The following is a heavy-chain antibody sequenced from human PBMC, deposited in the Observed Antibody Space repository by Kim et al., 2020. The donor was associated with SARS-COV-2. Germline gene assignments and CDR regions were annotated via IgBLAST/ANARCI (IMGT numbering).Heavy chain of an antibody. Sequence: ASVKVSCKASGYTFTKYAVNWVRQAPGQGLEWMGWINTKTGNPTYARGFTGRFVFSLDSSASTAYLQISSLQAEDTAVYYCASRQFLEWPYRDYWGQGTLVTVSS. V-gene: IGHV7-4-1*02. CDR1: GYTFTKYA. CDR2: INTKTGNP. D-gene: IGHD3-3*01. J-gene: IGHJ4*02. CDR3: ASRQFLEWPYRDY.